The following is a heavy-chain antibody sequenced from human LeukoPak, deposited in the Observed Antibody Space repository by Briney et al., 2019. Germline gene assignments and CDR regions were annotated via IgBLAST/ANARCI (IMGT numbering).Heavy chain of an antibody. CDR3: ANTEYQRLGTDY. Sequence: GGSLRLSCAASGFSFSDYYMSWLRQAPGKGLEWVSYISSDSTNIYYADSVKGRFTISRDNAKNSLYLQMNSLRTEDTAVYYCANTEYQRLGTDYWGQGTLVTVSS. CDR2: ISSDSTNI. CDR1: GFSFSDYY. D-gene: IGHD2-2*01. J-gene: IGHJ4*02. V-gene: IGHV3-11*04.